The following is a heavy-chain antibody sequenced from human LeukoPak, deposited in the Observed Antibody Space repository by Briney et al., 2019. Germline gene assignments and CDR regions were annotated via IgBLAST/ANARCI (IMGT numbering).Heavy chain of an antibody. V-gene: IGHV4-39*01. J-gene: IGHJ4*02. CDR3: ASPGYTNGPLE. CDR1: GGSISSSNYY. CDR2: IYYSGST. D-gene: IGHD5-18*01. Sequence: PSETLSLTCTVSGGSISSSNYYWGWIRQPPGKGLEWIGSIYYSGSTYYNASLKSRVTISVDTSKKQFSLTLTSVTAADTAVYYCASPGYTNGPLEWGQGTLLSVSS.